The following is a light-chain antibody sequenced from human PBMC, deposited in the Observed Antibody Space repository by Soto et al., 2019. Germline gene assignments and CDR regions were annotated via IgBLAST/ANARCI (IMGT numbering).Light chain of an antibody. V-gene: IGLV2-14*01. J-gene: IGLJ1*01. CDR3: SSYTSSSTLYV. Sequence: QSVLTQPASVSRTPGQSITSSCASTSGDVGGYNYASWDQQHPGKAPKLMIYEVSNRPSGVSNRFSGSKSGNTASLTISGLQAEDEVDYYCSSYTSSSTLYVFGTGTKVTVL. CDR1: SGDVGGYNY. CDR2: EVS.